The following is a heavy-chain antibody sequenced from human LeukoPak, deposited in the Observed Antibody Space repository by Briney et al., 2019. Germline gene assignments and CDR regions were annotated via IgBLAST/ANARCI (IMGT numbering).Heavy chain of an antibody. J-gene: IGHJ4*02. CDR2: FIPLSGTA. CDR1: GTFVNYG. D-gene: IGHD3-9*01. Sequence: SVKISCKGGTFVNYGISWLRQAPGQGLEWVGGFIPLSGTADYGQSFQGSLQITTDDSTGTAYMELSLLTTDDTAIYYCAREKTGLPHFDWIHWGQGTLVTVSS. V-gene: IGHV1-69*05. CDR3: AREKTGLPHFDWIH.